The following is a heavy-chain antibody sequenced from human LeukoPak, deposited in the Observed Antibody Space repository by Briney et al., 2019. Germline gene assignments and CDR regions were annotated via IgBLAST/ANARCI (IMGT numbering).Heavy chain of an antibody. D-gene: IGHD2-15*01. V-gene: IGHV4-39*07. Sequence: SETLSLTCTVSGGSISSSSYYWGWIRQPPGKGLEWIGSIYYSGSTYYNPSLKSRVTISVDTSKNQFSLKLSSVTAADTAVYYCARDVVAEEGEVDYWGQGTLVTVSS. J-gene: IGHJ4*02. CDR3: ARDVVAEEGEVDY. CDR2: IYYSGST. CDR1: GGSISSSSYY.